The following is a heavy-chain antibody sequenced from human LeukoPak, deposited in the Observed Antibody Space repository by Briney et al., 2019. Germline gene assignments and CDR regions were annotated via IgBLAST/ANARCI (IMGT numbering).Heavy chain of an antibody. CDR2: IKEDESEK. Sequence: GGSLRLSCAASGFTFSSYWMSWVRQAPGKGLEWVANIKEDESEKYYADSVKGRFTIARDNAANSLYLQMNSLRAEDTAIYYCANEGGGAFDIWGRGTMVTVSS. CDR3: ANEGGGAFDI. CDR1: GFTFSSYW. V-gene: IGHV3-7*01. J-gene: IGHJ3*02.